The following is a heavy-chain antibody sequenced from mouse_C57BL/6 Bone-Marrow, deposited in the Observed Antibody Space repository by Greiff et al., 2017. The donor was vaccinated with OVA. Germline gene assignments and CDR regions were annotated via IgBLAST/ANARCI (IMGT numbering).Heavy chain of an antibody. J-gene: IGHJ4*01. V-gene: IGHV1-50*01. CDR2: IDPSDSYT. Sequence: VQLQQPGAELVKPGASVKLSCKASGYTFTSYWMQWVKQRPGQGLEWIGEIDPSDSYTNYNQKFKGTATLTVDTSSSTAYMQLSSLTSEDSAVYYCARKRGYSNYDYAMDYWGQGTSVTVSS. CDR3: ARKRGYSNYDYAMDY. D-gene: IGHD2-5*01. CDR1: GYTFTSYW.